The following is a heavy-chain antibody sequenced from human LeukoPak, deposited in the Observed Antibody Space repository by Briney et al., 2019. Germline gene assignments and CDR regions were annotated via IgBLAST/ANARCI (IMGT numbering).Heavy chain of an antibody. CDR2: IIPIFGTA. J-gene: IGHJ4*02. D-gene: IGHD6-19*01. V-gene: IGHV1-69*01. Sequence: SVKVSCKASGGTFSSYAISWVRQAPGQGLEWMGGIIPIFGTANYAQKFQDRVTITADESTSTAYMELSSLRSEDTAVYYCAQGLVKASFDYWGQGTLVTVSS. CDR3: AQGLVKASFDY. CDR1: GGTFSSYA.